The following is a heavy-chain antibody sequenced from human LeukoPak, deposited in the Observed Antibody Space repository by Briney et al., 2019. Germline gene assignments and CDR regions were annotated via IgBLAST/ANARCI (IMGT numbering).Heavy chain of an antibody. V-gene: IGHV3-30-3*01. CDR1: GFTVSSNY. Sequence: GGSLRLSCAASGFTVSSNYMSWVRQAPGKGLEWVAVISYDGSNKYYADSVKGRFTISRDNSKNTLYLQMNSLRAEDTAVYYCARDKASGFLEWLLGYWGQGTLVTVSS. CDR2: ISYDGSNK. D-gene: IGHD3-3*01. J-gene: IGHJ4*02. CDR3: ARDKASGFLEWLLGY.